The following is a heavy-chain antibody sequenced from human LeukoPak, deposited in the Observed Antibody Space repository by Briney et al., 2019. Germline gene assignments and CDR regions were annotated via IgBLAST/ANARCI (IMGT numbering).Heavy chain of an antibody. V-gene: IGHV4-59*01. J-gene: IGHJ4*02. D-gene: IGHD2-21*02. CDR3: ARDLGSWRCAGDWSTLCDNY. CDR1: GVSINTYY. CDR2: INYSGST. Sequence: PSETLSLTCTVSGVSINTYYWSWIRQAPGKGLEWIGYINYSGSTNYNPSLKSRVTISVDTSKNQFSLKLTSVTAADTAVYYCARDLGSWRCAGDWSTLCDNYWGQGTLVTVSS.